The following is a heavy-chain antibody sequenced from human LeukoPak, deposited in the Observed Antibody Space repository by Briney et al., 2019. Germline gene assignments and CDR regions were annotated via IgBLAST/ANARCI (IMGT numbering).Heavy chain of an antibody. V-gene: IGHV1-2*02. D-gene: IGHD2-2*02. J-gene: IGHJ4*02. Sequence: ASVKVSCKASGYTFTGYYMHWVRQAPGQGLEWMGWINPNSGGTNYAQKFQGRVTMTRDTSISTAYMELSRLRSDDTAVYYCARGGIVVVSAAIYFDYWGQGTLVTVSS. CDR1: GYTFTGYY. CDR2: INPNSGGT. CDR3: ARGGIVVVSAAIYFDY.